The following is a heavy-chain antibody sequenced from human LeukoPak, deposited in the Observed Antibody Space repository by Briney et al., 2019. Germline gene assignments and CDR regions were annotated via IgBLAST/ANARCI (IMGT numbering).Heavy chain of an antibody. D-gene: IGHD3-10*01. V-gene: IGHV3-30-3*01. Sequence: AGGSLRLSCAASGFTFWNYVIHWVRQAPGKGLEWVAVTSSDLNVKLYADSVKGRFTISRDNSRSTLYLQMNSLRPEDTAIYYCAREGYYGSGSPPSLYFDYWGQGTLVTVSS. CDR3: AREGYYGSGSPPSLYFDY. J-gene: IGHJ4*02. CDR1: GFTFWNYV. CDR2: TSSDLNVK.